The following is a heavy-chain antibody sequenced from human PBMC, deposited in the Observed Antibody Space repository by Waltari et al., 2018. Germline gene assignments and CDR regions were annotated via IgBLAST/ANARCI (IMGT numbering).Heavy chain of an antibody. Sequence: QVQMVESGGGVVQPGRSLRLSCAASGFTFSSYSIHWVRQAPGKGLEWVELMSYDGRIKYYADSGKGRFTVSRDNSKNTVYLQLNSLRVEDTAVYYCAREDICRSTTCYTLDYWGLGTLVTVSS. CDR3: AREDICRSTTCYTLDY. J-gene: IGHJ4*02. V-gene: IGHV3-30*01. D-gene: IGHD2-2*02. CDR2: MSYDGRIK. CDR1: GFTFSSYS.